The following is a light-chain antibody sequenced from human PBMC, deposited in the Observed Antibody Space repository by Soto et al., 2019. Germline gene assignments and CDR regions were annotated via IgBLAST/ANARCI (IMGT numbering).Light chain of an antibody. CDR1: QTISRW. V-gene: IGKV1-5*01. Sequence: DIRLTQSPSTLSASLGDRVSITCRASQTISRWLAWYQQKPGKAPKLLIYDASSLESGVPSRFSGSGSGTEFTLTSSSLQAYDFATYYCNQYIKYWTVGQGTK. J-gene: IGKJ1*01. CDR2: DAS. CDR3: NQYIKYWT.